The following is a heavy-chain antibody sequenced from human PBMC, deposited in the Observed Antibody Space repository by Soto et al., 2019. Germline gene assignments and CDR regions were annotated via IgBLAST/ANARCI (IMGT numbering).Heavy chain of an antibody. CDR1: GFIFSGSA. V-gene: IGHV3-73*01. Sequence: GSLRVSCAASGFIFSGSAIHWVRQASGKGLEWVGRIRSRANNFATSSAASVKGRFTFSRDDSKNTAYLQMNTLKPEDTAVYYCARGQGAAIGDYYYHGMDAWGQGT. D-gene: IGHD2-2*02. CDR3: ARGQGAAIGDYYYHGMDA. J-gene: IGHJ6*02. CDR2: IRSRANNFAT.